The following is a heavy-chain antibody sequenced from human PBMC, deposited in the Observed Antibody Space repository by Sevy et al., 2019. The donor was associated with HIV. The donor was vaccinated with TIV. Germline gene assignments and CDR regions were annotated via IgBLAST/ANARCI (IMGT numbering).Heavy chain of an antibody. CDR2: IYYSGST. CDR3: ARGRHYYDSSGYYALTRGAYYFDY. J-gene: IGHJ4*02. CDR1: GGSISSGGYY. V-gene: IGHV4-31*03. Sequence: SETLSLTCTVSGGSISSGGYYWSWIRQHPGKGLEWIGYIYYSGSTYYNPSLKSRVTISVDTSKNQFSLKLSSVTAADTAVYYCARGRHYYDSSGYYALTRGAYYFDYWGQGTLVTVSS. D-gene: IGHD3-22*01.